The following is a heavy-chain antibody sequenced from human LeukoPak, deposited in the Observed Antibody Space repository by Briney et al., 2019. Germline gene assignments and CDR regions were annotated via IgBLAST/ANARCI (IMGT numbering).Heavy chain of an antibody. V-gene: IGHV3-30*18. CDR3: AKDREYQVLWGYFDY. J-gene: IGHJ4*02. Sequence: GGSLRLSCAASGFTFSSYGMHWVRQAPGKGLEWVAVISYDGSNKYYADSVKGRFTISRDTSENTLFLQMNSLRVEDTAVYYCAKDREYQVLWGYFDYWGQGILVTVSS. CDR2: ISYDGSNK. D-gene: IGHD2-2*01. CDR1: GFTFSSYG.